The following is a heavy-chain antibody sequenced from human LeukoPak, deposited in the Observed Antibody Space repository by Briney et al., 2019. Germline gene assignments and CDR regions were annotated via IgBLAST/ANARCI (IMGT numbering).Heavy chain of an antibody. D-gene: IGHD3-10*01. CDR1: GYTFTGYY. J-gene: IGHJ6*02. V-gene: IGHV1-2*02. Sequence: ASVKVSCKASGYTFTGYYMHWVRQAPGQGLEWMGWINPNSGGTNYAQKFQGRVTMTRDTSISTAYMELSRLRSGDTAVYYCARSDGIRGVIINYGMDVWGQGTTVTVSS. CDR3: ARSDGIRGVIINYGMDV. CDR2: INPNSGGT.